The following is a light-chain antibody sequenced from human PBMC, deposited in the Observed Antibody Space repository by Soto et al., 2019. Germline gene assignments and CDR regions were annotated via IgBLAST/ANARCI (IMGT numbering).Light chain of an antibody. J-gene: IGLJ2*01. CDR2: EVS. CDR3: SSYAGSNLVV. Sequence: QSALTQPPSASGSPGQSVTISCTGTSSDVGGYNYVSWYQQHPGKAPKLMICEVSKRPSGVPDRFSGSKSGNTASLTVSGLQAEDEADYYCSSYAGSNLVVFGGGTKLTVL. CDR1: SSDVGGYNY. V-gene: IGLV2-8*01.